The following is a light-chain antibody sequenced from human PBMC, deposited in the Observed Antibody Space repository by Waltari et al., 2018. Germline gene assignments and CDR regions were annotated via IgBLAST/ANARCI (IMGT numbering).Light chain of an antibody. CDR2: GAS. CDR3: QHYLRLPVT. V-gene: IGKV3-20*01. J-gene: IGKJ1*01. Sequence: DIVLTQSPGTLSLSPGERATLPCRTSQRVTRALAWYQQKPGQAPTLLIYGASNRATGIPDRFSGSVSGTDFSLTISSLEPEEVAVYYCQHYLRLPVTFGQGTKVEVK. CDR1: QRVTRA.